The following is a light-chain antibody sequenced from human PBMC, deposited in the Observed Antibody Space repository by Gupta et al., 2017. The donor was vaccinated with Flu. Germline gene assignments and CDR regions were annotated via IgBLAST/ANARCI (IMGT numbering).Light chain of an antibody. CDR3: QYYDNTLSAWG. CDR1: RSNIEAGLD. CDR2: ENT. J-gene: IGLJ2*01. V-gene: IGLV1-40*01. Sequence: TMSCTGGRSNIEAGLDVHWYRQLPGKAPKLIMQENTKRPLGVPDRFSDSRFGNSASLDIEGLQAEDEGVYYCQYYDNTLSAWGFGGGTKLTVL.